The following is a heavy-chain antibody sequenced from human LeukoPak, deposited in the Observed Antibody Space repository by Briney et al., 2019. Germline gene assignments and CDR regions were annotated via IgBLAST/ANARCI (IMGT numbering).Heavy chain of an antibody. V-gene: IGHV1-18*01. J-gene: IGHJ4*02. Sequence: ASVKVSCKASGYTFTSHGISWVRQAPGQGLEWMGWISSNNGNTNYAQKLQGRVTMTTDTSTSTAYMELRSLRSDDTAVYYCARDRVGATQVIDYWGQGTLVTVSS. CDR1: GYTFTSHG. CDR2: ISSNNGNT. CDR3: ARDRVGATQVIDY. D-gene: IGHD1-26*01.